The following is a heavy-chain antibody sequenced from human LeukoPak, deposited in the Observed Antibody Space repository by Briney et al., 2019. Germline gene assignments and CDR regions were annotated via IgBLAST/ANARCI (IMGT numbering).Heavy chain of an antibody. Sequence: GGSLRLSCAASGFTFSSYSMNWVRQAPGKGLEWIGRITGGTTDYAAPVKGRFTISRDDSKNTLYLQMNSLKTEDTAVYYCSLERFCSGGSCLMYWGQGTLVTVSS. V-gene: IGHV3-15*01. CDR2: ITGGTT. D-gene: IGHD2-15*01. CDR3: SLERFCSGGSCLMY. J-gene: IGHJ4*02. CDR1: GFTFSSYS.